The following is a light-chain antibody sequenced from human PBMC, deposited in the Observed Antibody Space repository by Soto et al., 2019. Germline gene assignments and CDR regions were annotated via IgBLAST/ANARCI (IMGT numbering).Light chain of an antibody. CDR2: STS. V-gene: IGKV1-27*01. CDR1: QAISYR. Sequence: DIPMTQSPSSLSASVGDRVTITCRASQAISYRLAWYQQRPGKTPKLLIYSTSTSHSGVPSRFSGSGSGTDFTLTITSLQPEDVATYYCQKYDSAPFTFGPGTKVDVK. CDR3: QKYDSAPFT. J-gene: IGKJ3*01.